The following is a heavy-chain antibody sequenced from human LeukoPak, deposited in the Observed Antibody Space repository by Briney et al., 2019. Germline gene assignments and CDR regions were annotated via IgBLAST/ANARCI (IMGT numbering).Heavy chain of an antibody. V-gene: IGHV3-23*01. D-gene: IGHD6-19*01. CDR2: ISGSGDNT. J-gene: IGHJ4*02. Sequence: PGGSLRLSCAASGFTVSSNYMSWVRQAPGKGLEWVSTISGSGDNTYYADSVKGRFTISRDNSKNTLYLQMNSLRAEDTAVYYCAKTSSGWYGSGFDYWGQGTLVTVSS. CDR1: GFTVSSNY. CDR3: AKTSSGWYGSGFDY.